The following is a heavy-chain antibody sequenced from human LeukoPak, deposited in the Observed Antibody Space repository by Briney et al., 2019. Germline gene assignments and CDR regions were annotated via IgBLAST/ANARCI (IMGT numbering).Heavy chain of an antibody. V-gene: IGHV3-21*01. CDR2: ISSSSSYI. CDR3: ARVPDDFRSGYFVDY. Sequence: GGSLRLSCVASGFTFSRYSMNWVRQAPGKGLEWVSSISSSSSYIYYADSVKGRFTISRDNAKNSLYLQMNSLRAEDTAVYYCARVPDDFRSGYFVDYWGQGTLVTVSS. D-gene: IGHD3-3*01. J-gene: IGHJ4*02. CDR1: GFTFSRYS.